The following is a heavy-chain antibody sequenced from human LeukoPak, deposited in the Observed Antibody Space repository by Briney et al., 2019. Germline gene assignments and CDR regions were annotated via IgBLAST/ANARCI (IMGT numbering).Heavy chain of an antibody. CDR3: ARAGTAMDVDAFDI. V-gene: IGHV4-61*01. CDR1: GGSVSSGSYY. CDR2: IYYSGST. D-gene: IGHD5-18*01. J-gene: IGHJ3*02. Sequence: PSQTLSLTCTVSGGSVSSGSYYWSWIRQPPGKGLEWIGYIYYSGSTNYNPSLKSRVTISVDTSKNQFSLKLSSVTAADTAVYYCARAGTAMDVDAFDIWGQGTMVTVSS.